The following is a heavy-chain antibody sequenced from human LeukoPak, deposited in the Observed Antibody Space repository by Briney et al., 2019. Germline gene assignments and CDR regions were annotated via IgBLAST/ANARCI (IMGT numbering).Heavy chain of an antibody. J-gene: IGHJ6*03. CDR1: GFTFSSYA. V-gene: IGHV3-23*01. D-gene: IGHD3-10*01. Sequence: PGGSLRLSCAASGFTFSSYAMNWVRQAPGKGLEWVSGISGSGGSTYYADSVKGRFTISRDNSKNTLYLQMNSLRAEDTAVYYCASGSGSYRTPYYYMDVWGTGTTVTVSS. CDR2: ISGSGGST. CDR3: ASGSGSYRTPYYYMDV.